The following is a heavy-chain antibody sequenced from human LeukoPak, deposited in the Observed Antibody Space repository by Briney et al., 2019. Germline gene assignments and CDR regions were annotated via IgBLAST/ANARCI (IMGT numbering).Heavy chain of an antibody. J-gene: IGHJ4*02. Sequence: GGSLRLSCTASGFTFGDYAMSWVRQAPGKGLEWVSFIRSKTYGGTTEYAASVNGRFTISRDESKSVAYLQMNSLKTEDTAVYYCTGDAGQYSGGPGGYWGQGTLVTVSS. D-gene: IGHD6-19*01. CDR3: TGDAGQYSGGPGGY. CDR2: IRSKTYGGTT. V-gene: IGHV3-49*04. CDR1: GFTFGDYA.